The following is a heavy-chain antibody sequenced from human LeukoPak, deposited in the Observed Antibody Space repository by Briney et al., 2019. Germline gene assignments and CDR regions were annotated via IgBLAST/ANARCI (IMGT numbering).Heavy chain of an antibody. Sequence: SVKVSCKASGGTFSSYAISWVRQAPGQGLEWMGRIIPIFGTANYAQKFQGRVTITTDESTSTAYMELSSLRSEDTAVYYCASIDSSGYYPFDYWGQGTLVTVSS. CDR2: IIPIFGTA. D-gene: IGHD3-22*01. CDR1: GGTFSSYA. CDR3: ASIDSSGYYPFDY. J-gene: IGHJ4*02. V-gene: IGHV1-69*05.